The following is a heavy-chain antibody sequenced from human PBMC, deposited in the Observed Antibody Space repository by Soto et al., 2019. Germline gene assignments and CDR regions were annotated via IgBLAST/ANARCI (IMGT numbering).Heavy chain of an antibody. V-gene: IGHV3-48*02. CDR1: NFTFSRYS. CDR2: ISSSTNTI. CDR3: ARQLGSPSAGDFDY. J-gene: IGHJ4*02. Sequence: GGSLRLSCAASNFTFSRYSMNWFRQAPGKGLEWVSYISSSTNTIYYADSVKGRFTISRDNAKSSLYLQMKSLRDEDTAVYYCARQLGSPSAGDFDYWGQGTLVTVSS. D-gene: IGHD3-3*02.